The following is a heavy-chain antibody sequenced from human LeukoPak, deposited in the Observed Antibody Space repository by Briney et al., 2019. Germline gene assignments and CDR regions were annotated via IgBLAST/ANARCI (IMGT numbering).Heavy chain of an antibody. CDR3: ARMYSSSSYFDY. J-gene: IGHJ4*02. V-gene: IGHV4-4*07. D-gene: IGHD6-6*01. Sequence: SETLSLTCTVSGGSISTYYWSWIRQPAGKGLGWIGRINTSGSTNYNPSLKSRVTMSVDTSKDQFSLNLSSVTAADTAVYYCARMYSSSSYFDYWGQGTLVTVSS. CDR2: INTSGST. CDR1: GGSISTYY.